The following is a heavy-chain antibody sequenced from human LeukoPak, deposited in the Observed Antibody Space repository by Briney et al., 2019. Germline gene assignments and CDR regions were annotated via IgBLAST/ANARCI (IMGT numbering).Heavy chain of an antibody. Sequence: PSETLSLTCTVSGGSISSYYWSWIRQPPGKGLEWIGYIYYSGSTNYSPSLKSRVTISVDTSKNQFSLKLSSVTAADTAVYYCGGGGGYYYDSSGYPNWGQGTLVTVSS. V-gene: IGHV4-59*01. D-gene: IGHD3-22*01. J-gene: IGHJ4*02. CDR2: IYYSGST. CDR1: GGSISSYY. CDR3: GGGGGYYYDSSGYPN.